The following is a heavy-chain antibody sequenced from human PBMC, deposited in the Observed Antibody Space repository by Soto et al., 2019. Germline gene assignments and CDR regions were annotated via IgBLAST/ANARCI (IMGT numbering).Heavy chain of an antibody. CDR3: TRHPGMDV. Sequence: EVQLVESGGGLVQPGGSLKLSCAASGFTFSGSAMHWVRQASGKGLEWVGRIRSKANSYATAYAASVKGRFTISRDDSKNKAYLQINSLKTEDTAVYYCTRHPGMDVWGQGTTVTVSS. CDR1: GFTFSGSA. J-gene: IGHJ6*02. V-gene: IGHV3-73*02. CDR2: IRSKANSYAT.